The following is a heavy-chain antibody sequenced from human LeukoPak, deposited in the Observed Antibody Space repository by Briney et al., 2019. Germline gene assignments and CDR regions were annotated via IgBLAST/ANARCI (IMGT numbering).Heavy chain of an antibody. V-gene: IGHV1-18*01. CDR1: GYTFTSYG. Sequence: ASVTVSCKASGYTFTSYGISWVRQAPGQGLEGMGWISAYNGNTNYAQKLQGRVTITTDTSTTTAYMELRSLRSVDTAVYYCARVEDWFDPWGQGTLVTVSS. CDR2: ISAYNGNT. J-gene: IGHJ5*02. D-gene: IGHD1-1*01. CDR3: ARVEDWFDP.